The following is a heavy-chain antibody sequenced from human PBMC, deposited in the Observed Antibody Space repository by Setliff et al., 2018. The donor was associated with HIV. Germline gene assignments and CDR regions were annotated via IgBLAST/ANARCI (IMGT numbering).Heavy chain of an antibody. V-gene: IGHV4-38-2*02. Sequence: SETLSLTCSVSGYSVSSPYYRAWIRQSPGKGLEWIGSIYHSGSTYYSPSLKSRVIISVDAANEQFSLRLSSVTAADTAVYYCARYTVDTFFFDYWGQGRLVTVSS. D-gene: IGHD4-17*01. J-gene: IGHJ4*02. CDR1: GYSVSSPYY. CDR3: ARYTVDTFFFDY. CDR2: IYHSGST.